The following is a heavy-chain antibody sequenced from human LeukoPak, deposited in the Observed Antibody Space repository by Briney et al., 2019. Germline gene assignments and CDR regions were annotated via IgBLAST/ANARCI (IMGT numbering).Heavy chain of an antibody. V-gene: IGHV1-2*06. CDR3: ARVRYGSGSYYFVY. J-gene: IGHJ4*02. D-gene: IGHD3-10*01. CDR1: GYTFTGYY. CDR2: INPNSGGT. Sequence: ASVKVSCKASGYTFTGYYMHWVRPAPGQGREWMGRINPNSGGTNYAQKFQGRVTMTRDTSISTAYMELSRLRSDDTAVYYCARVRYGSGSYYFVYWGQGTLVTVSS.